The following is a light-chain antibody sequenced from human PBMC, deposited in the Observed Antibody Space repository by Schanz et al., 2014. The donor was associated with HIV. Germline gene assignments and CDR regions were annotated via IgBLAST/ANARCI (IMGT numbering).Light chain of an antibody. CDR2: WSG. Sequence: DIVMTQSPDSLAVSLGERATIHCKSRQSVLNSSNNKNYIAWYQQKGGQPPKLIISWSGNRETGIPDRFSGSGSGTDFTLTISSLQAEDVAVYYCQQYYSTPQTFGQGTKVEIK. J-gene: IGKJ1*01. V-gene: IGKV4-1*01. CDR3: QQYYSTPQT. CDR1: QSVLNSSNNKNY.